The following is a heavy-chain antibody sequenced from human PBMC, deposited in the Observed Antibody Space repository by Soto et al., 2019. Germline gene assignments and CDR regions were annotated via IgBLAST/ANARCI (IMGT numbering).Heavy chain of an antibody. J-gene: IGHJ4*02. Sequence: EVQLLESGGGLVQPGGSLRLSCAASGFTFSSYAMSWVRQAPGKGLEWVSAISGSGGSTYYADSVKGRFTISRDNSKNTLYLQMNSLRAEDTAVYYCAKVRIAVDGIDAAMDYWGQGTLVTVSS. CDR2: ISGSGGST. D-gene: IGHD6-19*01. CDR3: AKVRIAVDGIDAAMDY. V-gene: IGHV3-23*01. CDR1: GFTFSSYA.